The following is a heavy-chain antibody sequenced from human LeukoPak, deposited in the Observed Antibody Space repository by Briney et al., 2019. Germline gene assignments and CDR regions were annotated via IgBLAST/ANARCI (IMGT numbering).Heavy chain of an antibody. CDR2: TPLGDSEA. CDR3: ARHSPLPGSRSLGSFIWFDP. J-gene: IGHJ5*02. V-gene: IGHV5-51*01. D-gene: IGHD3-16*01. CDR1: ETNFTNYW. Sequence: GASRKTSFKGFETNFTNYWIAWVRKMPGKGLEWMGITPLGDSEARYSPSFRGQVTISTDTSISTAYLQWSSLKASDTAIYYCARHSPLPGSRSLGSFIWFDPWGQGTLVTVSS.